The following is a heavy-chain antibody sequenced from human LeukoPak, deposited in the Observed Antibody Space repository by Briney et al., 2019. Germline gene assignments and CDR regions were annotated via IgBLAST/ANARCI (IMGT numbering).Heavy chain of an antibody. J-gene: IGHJ3*02. V-gene: IGHV3-48*03. D-gene: IGHD4-17*01. CDR3: AREENDYGDYVTFDI. CDR1: GFTFSSYE. CDR2: ISSSGSTI. Sequence: PGGSLRLSCAASGFTFSSYEMIWVRHAPGKGLEWGSYISSSGSTIYYADSVKGRFTISRDNAKNSLYLQMNSLRAEDTAVYYCAREENDYGDYVTFDIWGQGTMVTVSS.